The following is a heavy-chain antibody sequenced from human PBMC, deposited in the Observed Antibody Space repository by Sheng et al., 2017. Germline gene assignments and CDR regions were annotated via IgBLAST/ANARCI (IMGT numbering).Heavy chain of an antibody. D-gene: IGHD3-10*01. CDR2: INHSGST. CDR3: ASIWFGDAFDI. Sequence: QVQLQQWGAGLLKPSETLSLTCAVYGGSFSGYYWSWIRQPPGKGLEWIGEINHSGSTNYNPSLKSRVTISVDTSKNQFSLKLSSVTAADTAVYYCASIWFGDAFDIWGQGTMVTVSS. J-gene: IGHJ3*02. V-gene: IGHV4-34*01. CDR1: GGSFSGYY.